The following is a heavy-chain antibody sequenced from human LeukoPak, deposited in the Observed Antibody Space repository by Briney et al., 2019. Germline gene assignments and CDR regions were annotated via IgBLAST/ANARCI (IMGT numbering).Heavy chain of an antibody. V-gene: IGHV4-34*01. Sequence: SETLSLTCAVYGGSFSGYYWSWIRQPPGKGLELIGEINHSGSTNYNPSLKSRVTISVDTSKNQFSLKLSSVTAADTAVYYCARVRRKYSGSYYSGYGVFDIWGQGTMVTVSS. CDR3: ARVRRKYSGSYYSGYGVFDI. CDR1: GGSFSGYY. D-gene: IGHD1-26*01. J-gene: IGHJ3*02. CDR2: INHSGST.